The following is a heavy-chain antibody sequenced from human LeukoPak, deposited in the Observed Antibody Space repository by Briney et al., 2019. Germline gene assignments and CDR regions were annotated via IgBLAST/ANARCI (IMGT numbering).Heavy chain of an antibody. D-gene: IGHD4-23*01. CDR2: IYTSGST. V-gene: IGHV4-4*07. J-gene: IGHJ4*02. CDR1: GGSISSYY. Sequence: PSETLSLTCTVPGGSISSYYWSWIRQPAGKGLEWIGRIYTSGSTNYNPSLKSRVTMSVDTSKNQFSLKLSSVTAADTAVYYCARDDTLRWSGNSWFDYWGQGTLVTVSS. CDR3: ARDDTLRWSGNSWFDY.